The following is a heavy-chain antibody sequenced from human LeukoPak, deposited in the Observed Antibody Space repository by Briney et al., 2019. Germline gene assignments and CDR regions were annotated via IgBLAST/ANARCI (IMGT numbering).Heavy chain of an antibody. D-gene: IGHD3-22*01. Sequence: GASVKVSCKASGYTVTSYYMHWVRQAPGQGLEWMGGIIPIFGTANYAQKFQGRVTITADESTSTAYMELSSLRAEDTAVYYCARGPDSSGYNSEYSFEYWGQGTLVTVSS. J-gene: IGHJ4*02. CDR3: ARGPDSSGYNSEYSFEY. V-gene: IGHV1-69*13. CDR2: IIPIFGTA. CDR1: GYTVTSYY.